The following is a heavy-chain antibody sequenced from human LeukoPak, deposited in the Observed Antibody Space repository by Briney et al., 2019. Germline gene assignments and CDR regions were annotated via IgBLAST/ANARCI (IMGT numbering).Heavy chain of an antibody. D-gene: IGHD3-3*01. J-gene: IGHJ4*02. CDR2: ISSSSSYI. Sequence: GGSLRLSCAASGFTFSSYSMNWVRQAPGKGLEWVSSISSSSSYIYYADSVKGRFTISRDNAKNSLYLQMNSLRAEDTAVYYCARDPYPAYDFWSGYYWLDYWGQGTLVTVSS. CDR3: ARDPYPAYDFWSGYYWLDY. CDR1: GFTFSSYS. V-gene: IGHV3-21*01.